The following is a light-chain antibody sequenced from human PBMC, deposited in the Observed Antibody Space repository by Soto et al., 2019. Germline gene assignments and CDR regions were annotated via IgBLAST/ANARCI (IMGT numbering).Light chain of an antibody. J-gene: IGLJ1*01. CDR1: NIASKG. CDR2: DDS. CDR3: QVWDISSDQYL. V-gene: IGLV3-21*02. Sequence: SYELTQPPSVSVAPGQTARITCGGNNIASKGVHWYQQRPGQAPVLVLYDDSNRPSGIPARFSGSNSGSTATLTISSVEAGDEADYFCQVWDISSDQYLFGAGTKATVL.